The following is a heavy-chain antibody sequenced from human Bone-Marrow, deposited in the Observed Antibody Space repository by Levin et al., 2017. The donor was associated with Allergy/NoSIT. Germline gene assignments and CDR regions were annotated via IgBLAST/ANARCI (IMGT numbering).Heavy chain of an antibody. CDR2: TSHDGIDK. D-gene: IGHD1-20*01. J-gene: IGHJ6*02. Sequence: GGSLRLSCAASGFTFSGYAMHWVRQAPGKGLGWVALTSHDGIDKYYADSVKGRFTISRDNSKNTLYLQMNSLRAEDTAVYYCARARNWNDERRRSYGMDVWGQGTTVAVSS. CDR1: GFTFSGYA. V-gene: IGHV3-30-3*01. CDR3: ARARNWNDERRRSYGMDV.